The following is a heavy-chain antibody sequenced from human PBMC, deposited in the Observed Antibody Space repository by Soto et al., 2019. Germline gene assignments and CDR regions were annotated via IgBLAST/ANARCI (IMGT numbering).Heavy chain of an antibody. CDR2: IYYSGST. V-gene: IGHV4-39*01. J-gene: IGHJ5*02. D-gene: IGHD3-3*01. Sequence: SETLSLTCTVSGGSISSSSYYWGWIRQPPGKGLEWIGSIYYSGSTYYNPSLKSRVTISVDTSKNQFSLKLSSVTAADTAVYYCARQRTSIFGVVIFWFDPWGQGTLVTVS. CDR1: GGSISSSSYY. CDR3: ARQRTSIFGVVIFWFDP.